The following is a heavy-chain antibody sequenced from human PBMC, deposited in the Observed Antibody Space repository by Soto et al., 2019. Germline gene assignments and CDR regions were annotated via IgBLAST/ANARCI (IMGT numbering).Heavy chain of an antibody. CDR1: GGSFSGYY. V-gene: IGHV4-34*01. Sequence: QVQLQQWGAGLLKPSETLSLTCAVYGGSFSGYYWSWIRQPPVKGLEWIGEINHSGSTNYNPSLKSRVTISVDTSKNQFSLKLSSVTAADTAVYYCARGGLCYDSSGCIDYWGQGTLVTVSS. J-gene: IGHJ4*02. CDR2: INHSGST. D-gene: IGHD3-22*01. CDR3: ARGGLCYDSSGCIDY.